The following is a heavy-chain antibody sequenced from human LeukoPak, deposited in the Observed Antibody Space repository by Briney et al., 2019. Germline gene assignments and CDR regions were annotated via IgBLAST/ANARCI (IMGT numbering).Heavy chain of an antibody. CDR1: GFTFSSYT. Sequence: GGSLRLSCAASGFTFSSYTMNWLRQAPGKGLECVSYINSRGSTISYADSVKGRFTISSDNAKNSLYLQMNSLGAEDTAVYYCARYWSSWSADFWGQGTLVTVSS. D-gene: IGHD6-13*01. CDR3: ARYWSSWSADF. CDR2: INSRGSTI. J-gene: IGHJ4*02. V-gene: IGHV3-48*01.